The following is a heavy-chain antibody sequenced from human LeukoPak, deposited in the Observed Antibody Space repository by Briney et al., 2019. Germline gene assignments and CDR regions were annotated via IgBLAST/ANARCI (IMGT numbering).Heavy chain of an antibody. V-gene: IGHV3-30-3*01. CDR3: APEAKAINYFDY. CDR2: ISYDGSNK. Sequence: GGSLRLSCAASGFTFSSYAMHWVRQAPGKGLEWVAVISYDGSNKYYADSVKGRFTISRDNSKNTLYLQMNSLRAEDTAVYYCAPEAKAINYFDYGGKGPLVTVSS. CDR1: GFTFSSYA. J-gene: IGHJ4*02.